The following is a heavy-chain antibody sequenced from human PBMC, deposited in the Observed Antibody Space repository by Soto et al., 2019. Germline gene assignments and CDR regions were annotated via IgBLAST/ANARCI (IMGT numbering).Heavy chain of an antibody. CDR1: GYSFAGYW. D-gene: IGHD5-18*01. J-gene: IGHJ4*02. CDR3: AIQIYVSDTGPNFPYYVDS. Sequence: PGQSLKISCKGSGYSFAGYWITWVRQKPGKGLEWMGRIDPSDSQTYYSPSFRGHVTISATKSITTVFLQWSSLRASDTAMYYCAIQIYVSDTGPNFPYYVDSRDQGTSVTVSS. CDR2: IDPSDSQT. V-gene: IGHV5-10-1*01.